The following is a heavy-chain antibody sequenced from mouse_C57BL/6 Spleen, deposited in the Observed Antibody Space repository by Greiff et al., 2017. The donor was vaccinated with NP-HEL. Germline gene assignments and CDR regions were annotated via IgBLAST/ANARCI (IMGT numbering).Heavy chain of an antibody. D-gene: IGHD1-1*01. J-gene: IGHJ2*01. CDR2: ISGGGGNT. Sequence: EVQRVESGGGLVKPGGSLKLSCAASGFTFSSYTMSWVRQTPEKRLEWVATISGGGGNTYYPDSVKGRFTISRDNAKNTLYLQMSSLMSEDTALYYCARRYYGPFDYWGQGTTLTVSS. CDR3: ARRYYGPFDY. V-gene: IGHV5-9*01. CDR1: GFTFSSYT.